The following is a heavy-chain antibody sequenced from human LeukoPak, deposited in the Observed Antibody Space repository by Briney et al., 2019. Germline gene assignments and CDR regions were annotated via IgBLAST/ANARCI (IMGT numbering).Heavy chain of an antibody. CDR3: ARDRYYYYDTSGYYLDAFGF. CDR2: INPNSGDT. D-gene: IGHD3-22*01. CDR1: GYIFTAYY. V-gene: IGHV1-2*06. Sequence: ASVTVSCTTSGYIFTAYYIHWVRQAPGQGLEWMGRINPNSGDTRYAQKFQGRVTMTRDTSISTVYMELSSLGSDDTAVYFCARDRYYYYDTSGYYLDAFGFWGQGTMVTVSS. J-gene: IGHJ3*01.